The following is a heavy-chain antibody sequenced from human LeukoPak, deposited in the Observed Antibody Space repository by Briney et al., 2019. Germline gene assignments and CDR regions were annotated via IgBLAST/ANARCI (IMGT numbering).Heavy chain of an antibody. Sequence: ASVTVSCKASGYTFRNYGINWVRQAPGQGLEWMGWISGDSYDTKYEQKLQGRVTMTTDTSTNTAYMELRSLRSDDTAMYYCARNRTGTFDFWGQGTLVTVSS. CDR3: ARNRTGTFDF. J-gene: IGHJ4*02. V-gene: IGHV1-18*01. D-gene: IGHD3-10*01. CDR2: ISGDSYDT. CDR1: GYTFRNYG.